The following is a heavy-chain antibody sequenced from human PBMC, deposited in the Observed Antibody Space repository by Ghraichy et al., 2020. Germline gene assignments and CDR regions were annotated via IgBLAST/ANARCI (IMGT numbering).Heavy chain of an antibody. J-gene: IGHJ6*02. CDR2: IYSGGST. CDR3: ARENGAYYYGMDV. CDR1: GFTVSSNY. V-gene: IGHV3-53*01. Sequence: GESLNISCAASGFTVSSNYMSWVHQAPGKGLEWVSVIYSGGSTYYADSVKGRFTISRDNSKNTLYLQMNSLRAEDTAVYYCARENGAYYYGMDVWGQGTTVTVSS. D-gene: IGHD2-8*01.